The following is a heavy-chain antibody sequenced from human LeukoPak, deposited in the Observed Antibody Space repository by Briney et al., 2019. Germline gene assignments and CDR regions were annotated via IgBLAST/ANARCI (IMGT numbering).Heavy chain of an antibody. Sequence: PGGSLRLSCAASGFTFSSYSMNWVRQAPGKGLEWVSSITRSSSDRYYADSVKGRFTISRDNAKSSLYLQMNSLRAEDTAVYYCARILFGYSRSWWIMGVWGKGTTVTVSS. CDR2: ITRSSSDR. J-gene: IGHJ6*03. CDR3: ARILFGYSRSWWIMGV. CDR1: GFTFSSYS. V-gene: IGHV3-21*01. D-gene: IGHD6-13*01.